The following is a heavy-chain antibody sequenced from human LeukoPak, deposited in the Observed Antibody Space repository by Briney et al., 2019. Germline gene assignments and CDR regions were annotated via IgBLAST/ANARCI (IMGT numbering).Heavy chain of an antibody. CDR2: IKSNVDGGTT. J-gene: IGHJ4*02. CDR3: MSDPRIEGAVDY. CDR1: RVYLPELW. Sequence: RGSLRLSRAVSRVYLPELWMSSVRLSPGKGQERVGRIKSNVDGGTTAYITPVKGRFTITRDDSKNTLYVQLSSLKSGDTGIYYCMSDPRIEGAVDYWGGGALVTVSS. D-gene: IGHD2-15*01. V-gene: IGHV3-15*01.